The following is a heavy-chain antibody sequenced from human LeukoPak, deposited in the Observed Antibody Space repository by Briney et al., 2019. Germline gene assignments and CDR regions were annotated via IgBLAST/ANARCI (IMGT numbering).Heavy chain of an antibody. CDR1: GFTFSSYS. CDR3: ARVLFGELIGGPFDY. J-gene: IGHJ4*02. CDR2: ISSSRSYI. V-gene: IGHV3-21*01. Sequence: GGSLRLSCAASGFTFSSYSVNWVRQAPGKGLEWVSSISSSRSYIYYADSVKGRFTISRDNAKNSLYLQMNSLRAEDTAVYYCARVLFGELIGGPFDYWGQGTLVTVSS. D-gene: IGHD3-10*01.